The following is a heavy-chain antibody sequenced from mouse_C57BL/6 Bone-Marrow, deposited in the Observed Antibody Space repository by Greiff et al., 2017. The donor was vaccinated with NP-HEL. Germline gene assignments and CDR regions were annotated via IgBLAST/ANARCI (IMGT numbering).Heavy chain of an antibody. D-gene: IGHD2-5*01. V-gene: IGHV5-15*01. Sequence: EVNLVESGGGLVQPGGSLKLSCAASGFTFSDYGMAWVRQAPRKGPEWVAFISNLAYSIYYADTVTGRFTISRENAKNTLYLERSSLRSEDTAMYYCARQVYSTFDVWGTGTTVTVSS. J-gene: IGHJ1*03. CDR1: GFTFSDYG. CDR3: ARQVYSTFDV. CDR2: ISNLAYSI.